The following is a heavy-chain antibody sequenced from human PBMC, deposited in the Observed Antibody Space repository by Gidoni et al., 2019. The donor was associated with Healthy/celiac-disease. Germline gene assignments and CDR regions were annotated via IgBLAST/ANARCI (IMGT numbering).Heavy chain of an antibody. Sequence: QVQLVESGGGVVQPGRSLRLSCAASGFTLSSYGMHWVRQAPGKGLEWVAVISYDGSNKYYADSVKGRFTISRDNSKNTLYLQMNSLRAEDTAVYYCAKGVPIIGYSYAQGDYWGQGTLVTVSS. D-gene: IGHD5-18*01. CDR3: AKGVPIIGYSYAQGDY. CDR2: ISYDGSNK. J-gene: IGHJ4*02. V-gene: IGHV3-30*18. CDR1: GFTLSSYG.